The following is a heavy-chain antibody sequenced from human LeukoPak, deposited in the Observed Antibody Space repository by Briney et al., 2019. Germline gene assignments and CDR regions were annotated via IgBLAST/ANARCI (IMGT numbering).Heavy chain of an antibody. Sequence: SVKVSCKASGFTFTGYYLHWVRQAPGQGLEWLGWINLNSGGTNYAQKLERRVTMTTDTSTSTAYMELRSLRSDDTAVYYCARDTTVVTPEEMDYWGQGTLVTVSS. V-gene: IGHV1-2*02. J-gene: IGHJ4*02. CDR3: ARDTTVVTPEEMDY. CDR2: INLNSGGT. CDR1: GFTFTGYY. D-gene: IGHD4-23*01.